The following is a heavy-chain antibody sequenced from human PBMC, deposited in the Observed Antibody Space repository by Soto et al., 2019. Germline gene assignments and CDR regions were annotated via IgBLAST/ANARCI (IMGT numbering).Heavy chain of an antibody. J-gene: IGHJ5*02. CDR1: GYTFTSYA. V-gene: IGHV1-3*01. CDR3: VRDEISSAGLDP. CDR2: INAGNGNT. Sequence: SVEVSCKDSGYTFTSYAMHWVRQAPGQRLEWMGWINAGNGNTKYSQNFQGRVTMTSDTPTSTAYMELRSLRSDDTAFYYCVRDEISSAGLDPWGQGTLVTVSS.